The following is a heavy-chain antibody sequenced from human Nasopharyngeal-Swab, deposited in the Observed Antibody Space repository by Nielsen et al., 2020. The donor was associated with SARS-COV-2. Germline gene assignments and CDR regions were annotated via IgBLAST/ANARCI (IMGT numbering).Heavy chain of an antibody. Sequence: GSLRLSCTVSGGSVSSGSYYWSWIWQPPGKGLEWIGYIYYSGSTNYNPSLKSRVTISVDTSKNQFSLKLSSVTAADTAVYYCARDHYGSGSPSMDVWGQGTTVTVSS. CDR2: IYYSGST. CDR1: GGSVSSGSYY. V-gene: IGHV4-61*01. J-gene: IGHJ6*02. CDR3: ARDHYGSGSPSMDV. D-gene: IGHD3-10*01.